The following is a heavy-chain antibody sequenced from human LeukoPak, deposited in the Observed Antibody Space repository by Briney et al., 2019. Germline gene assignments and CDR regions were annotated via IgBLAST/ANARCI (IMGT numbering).Heavy chain of an antibody. CDR3: ANNFRHSGSYYGFDY. CDR2: ISGSGGNT. Sequence: GGSLRLSCASSGFTFSNFAMTWVRQAPGKVLELVSVISGSGGNTYYADSVKGRFTISRDNSKSTLYLQMSSLRAEDTAVYYCANNFRHSGSYYGFDYWGQGALVTVSS. D-gene: IGHD1-26*01. V-gene: IGHV3-23*01. CDR1: GFTFSNFA. J-gene: IGHJ4*02.